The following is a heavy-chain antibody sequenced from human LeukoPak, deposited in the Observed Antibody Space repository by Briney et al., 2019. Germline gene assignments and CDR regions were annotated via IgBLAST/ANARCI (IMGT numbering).Heavy chain of an antibody. Sequence: ASVKVSCKASGYTFTSYGISWVRQAPGQGLEWMGWISAYNGNTNYAQKLQGRVTMTTDTPTSTAYMELWSLRSDDTALYYCARVTRITMIVVVILDAFDIWGQGTMVTVSS. CDR3: ARVTRITMIVVVILDAFDI. V-gene: IGHV1-18*01. CDR2: ISAYNGNT. D-gene: IGHD3-22*01. CDR1: GYTFTSYG. J-gene: IGHJ3*02.